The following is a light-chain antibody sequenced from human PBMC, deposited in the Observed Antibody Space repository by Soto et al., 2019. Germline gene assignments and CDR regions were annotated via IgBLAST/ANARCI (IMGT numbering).Light chain of an antibody. Sequence: EIVMTQSPATLSVSPGERATLSCRASQSVSNNLAWYQQKPGQAPRLLIYGASTRATGIPARFSGSGTGTEFTLTISSLQSEDFAVYYCQQYNNWPPLTFGQGTKLEIK. J-gene: IGKJ2*01. CDR1: QSVSNN. CDR3: QQYNNWPPLT. CDR2: GAS. V-gene: IGKV3-15*01.